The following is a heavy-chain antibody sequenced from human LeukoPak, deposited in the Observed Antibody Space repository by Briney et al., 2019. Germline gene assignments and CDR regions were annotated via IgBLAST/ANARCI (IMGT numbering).Heavy chain of an antibody. D-gene: IGHD3-9*01. CDR1: GFTFSGYG. Sequence: GGSLRPSCAASGFTFSGYGMHWVRQAPGKGLEWVAFIRNDGSNKYYAGSMKGRFTISRDNSKNTLYLQINSLRTEDTAIYYCAKDDILTGYSLDYWGQGTLVTVSS. CDR3: AKDDILTGYSLDY. CDR2: IRNDGSNK. V-gene: IGHV3-30*02. J-gene: IGHJ4*02.